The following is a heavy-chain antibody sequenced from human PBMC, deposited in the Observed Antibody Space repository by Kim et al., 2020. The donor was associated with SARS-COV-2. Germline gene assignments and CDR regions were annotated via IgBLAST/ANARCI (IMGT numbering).Heavy chain of an antibody. CDR2: MNPNSGGT. CDR3: ARVPPSITSIGNWYDP. J-gene: IGHJ5*02. D-gene: IGHD1-20*01. V-gene: IGHV1-2*06. CDR1: GYTFSGHY. Sequence: ASVKVSCKASGYTFSGHYIHWVRQAPGQGLEWMGRMNPNSGGTNYAQKFQGRVTMTSDTSISTAYMELSRLTYDDTAVYYCARVPPSITSIGNWYDPWGQGPLVTVSS.